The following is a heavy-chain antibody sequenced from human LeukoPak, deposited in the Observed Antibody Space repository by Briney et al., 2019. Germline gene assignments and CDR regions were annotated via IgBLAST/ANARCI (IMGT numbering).Heavy chain of an antibody. J-gene: IGHJ6*03. CDR3: ARDPYSGTYGDTYYYYMDV. CDR2: IKQDGSEK. Sequence: GGSLRLSCAVSGFTFSSWWMTWVRQAPGKGLEWVANIKQDGSEKNYVDSVKGRFTISRDNARNSLYLQMNSLRAEDTAVYYCARDPYSGTYGDTYYYYMDVWGKGTTVTISS. CDR1: GFTFSSWW. V-gene: IGHV3-7*01. D-gene: IGHD1-26*01.